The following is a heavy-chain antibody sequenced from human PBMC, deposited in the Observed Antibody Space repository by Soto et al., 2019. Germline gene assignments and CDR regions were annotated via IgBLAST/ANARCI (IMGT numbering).Heavy chain of an antibody. CDR2: TSGSGSPI. CDR1: GYSRFSYYS. V-gene: IGHV3-48*01. J-gene: IGHJ4*02. Sequence: GGSLRLSCAASGYSRFSYYSMNWVRQAPGKGLEWVSCTSGSGSPIYYADSVRGRFTISRDNAKNSLSLQMDSLRVEDTAVYYCARVRRHSYSYVDYWGKGTLVTVSS. CDR3: ARVRRHSYSYVDY. D-gene: IGHD5-18*01.